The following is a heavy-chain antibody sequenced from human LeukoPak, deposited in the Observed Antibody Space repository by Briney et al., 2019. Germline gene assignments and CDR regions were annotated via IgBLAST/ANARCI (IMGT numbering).Heavy chain of an antibody. V-gene: IGHV1-69*13. J-gene: IGHJ6*02. CDR2: IIPIFGTA. CDR1: GGXFSSYA. Sequence: ASVKVSCKASGGXFSSYAISWVRQAPGQGLEWMGGIIPIFGTANYAQKFQGRVTITADESTSTAYMELSSLRSEDTAVYYCARDRVVAAGEYYYYYGMDVWGQGTTVTVSS. CDR3: ARDRVVAAGEYYYYYGMDV. D-gene: IGHD6-13*01.